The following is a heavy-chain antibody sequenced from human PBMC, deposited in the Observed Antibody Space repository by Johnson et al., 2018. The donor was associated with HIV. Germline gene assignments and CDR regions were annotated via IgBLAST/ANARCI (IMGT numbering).Heavy chain of an antibody. CDR2: IYSGGKT. V-gene: IGHV3-66*02. CDR1: KFIFGDHG. J-gene: IGHJ3*02. D-gene: IGHD5-18*01. CDR3: ARGLIIQLWLQAAFDI. Sequence: VQLVESGGGVLRPGGSLRLSCDGFKFIFGDHGLSWVRQVPGKGLEWVSVIYSGGKTYYADSVKGRFTISRDHSENTLYLQMNSLRPEDTAVYYCARGLIIQLWLQAAFDIWGQGTVVTVSS.